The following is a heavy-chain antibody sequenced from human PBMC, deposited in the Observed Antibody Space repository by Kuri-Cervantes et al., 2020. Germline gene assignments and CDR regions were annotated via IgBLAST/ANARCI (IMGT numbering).Heavy chain of an antibody. Sequence: GESLKISCAASGFSFSDSYMNWIRQAPGKGLEWVSYIGSSGSTIYYADSVKGRFTISRDNAKNSLYLQMNSLRAEDTAVYYCARLGDSSSWYFIGYYYMDVWGKGTTVTVSS. D-gene: IGHD6-13*01. V-gene: IGHV3-11*04. CDR1: GFSFSDSY. CDR2: IGSSGSTI. CDR3: ARLGDSSSWYFIGYYYMDV. J-gene: IGHJ6*03.